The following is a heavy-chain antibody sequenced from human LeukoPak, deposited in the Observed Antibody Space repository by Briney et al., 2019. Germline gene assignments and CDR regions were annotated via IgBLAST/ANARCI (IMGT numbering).Heavy chain of an antibody. CDR3: ARGPAYGDSPWWSPDF. V-gene: IGHV1-2*02. Sequence: GASVKVSCKASGYTFTAYYIHWVRQAPGKGVEWMGWINPKSGGTVYAQRFQGRVTMTRDTSLSTVYMDLSSLRSDDTAMYFCARGPAYGDSPWWSPDFWGQGSLVTVSS. J-gene: IGHJ4*02. D-gene: IGHD2-15*01. CDR2: INPKSGGT. CDR1: GYTFTAYY.